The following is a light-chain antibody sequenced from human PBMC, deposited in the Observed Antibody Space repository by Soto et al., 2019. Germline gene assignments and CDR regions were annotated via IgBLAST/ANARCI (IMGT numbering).Light chain of an antibody. CDR1: QSVPNNY. CDR3: QQYGGGPWT. CDR2: AAY. J-gene: IGKJ1*01. Sequence: EIVLTQSPDTLSLSPGERATISFRASQSVPNNYLAWYLQKPGQAPKVLIYAAYNRATGIPDRFSGSGSGTDFTLTIRRLEPEDFAVFYCQQYGGGPWTFGQGTKVDIK. V-gene: IGKV3-20*01.